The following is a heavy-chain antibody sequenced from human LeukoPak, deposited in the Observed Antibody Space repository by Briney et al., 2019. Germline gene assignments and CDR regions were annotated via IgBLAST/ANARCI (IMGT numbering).Heavy chain of an antibody. J-gene: IGHJ4*02. Sequence: ASVKLSCKASGYIFTSYGFSWVRQAPGQGLEWMAWISAYNGDTKCAQKFQDRVTMTTNTSTTTAYMELRNLRSDDTAVYYCARVPQRNIAMTGTRGDYWGQGTLVTVSS. CDR1: GYIFTSYG. V-gene: IGHV1-18*01. D-gene: IGHD6-19*01. CDR2: ISAYNGDT. CDR3: ARVPQRNIAMTGTRGDY.